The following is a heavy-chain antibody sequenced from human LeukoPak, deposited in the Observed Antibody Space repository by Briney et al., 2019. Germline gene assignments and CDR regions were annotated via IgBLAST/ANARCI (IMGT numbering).Heavy chain of an antibody. Sequence: PSETLSLTCTVSGGSISSSSYYWGWIRQPPGKGLEWIGSIYYSGSTYYNPSLKSRVTISVDTSKNQFSLKLSSVTAADTAVYYCASSGITGTTFDYWGQGTLVTVSS. CDR3: ASSGITGTTFDY. CDR1: GGSISSSSYY. D-gene: IGHD1-7*01. J-gene: IGHJ4*02. CDR2: IYYSGST. V-gene: IGHV4-39*01.